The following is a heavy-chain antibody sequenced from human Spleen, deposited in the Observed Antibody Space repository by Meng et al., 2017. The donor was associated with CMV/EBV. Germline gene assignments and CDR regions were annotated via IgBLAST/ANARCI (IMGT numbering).Heavy chain of an antibody. CDR3: ARTSESSFDFDY. J-gene: IGHJ4*02. CDR1: GGSISSSNYY. V-gene: IGHV4-39*07. Sequence: QLQLQESGPGLVKPSETLSLTCTVSGGSISSSNYYWGWIRQPPGKGLEWIGNIYYSGSTYYNPSLKSRVTISVDTSKNQFSLKVRSVTAADTAVYYCARTSESSFDFDYWGQGTLVTVSS. D-gene: IGHD1-26*01. CDR2: IYYSGST.